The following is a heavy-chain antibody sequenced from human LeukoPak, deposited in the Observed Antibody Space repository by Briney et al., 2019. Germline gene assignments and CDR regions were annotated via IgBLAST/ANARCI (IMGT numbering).Heavy chain of an antibody. V-gene: IGHV4-59*12. CDR2: IYYTGST. J-gene: IGHJ5*02. CDR3: ARDRGYCSSTGCYTGIVSWFDP. Sequence: SETLSLTCTVSGGSISSYYWSWIRQTPGKGLEWIGFIYYTGSTNYNPSLKSRVTMSVDTSKSQFSLKLTSVTAADTAVYYCARDRGYCSSTGCYTGIVSWFDPWGQGTLVTVSS. CDR1: GGSISSYY. D-gene: IGHD2-2*02.